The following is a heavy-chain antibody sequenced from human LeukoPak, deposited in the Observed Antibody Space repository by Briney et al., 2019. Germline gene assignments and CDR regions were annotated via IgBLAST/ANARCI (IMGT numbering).Heavy chain of an antibody. J-gene: IGHJ4*02. CDR3: AALSNVDTAMVFDY. V-gene: IGHV1-58*01. Sequence: ASVKVSCKASGFTFTSSAVQWVRQARGQRLEWIGWIVVGSGNTNHAQKFQERVTITRDMSTSTAYMEPSSLRSEDTAVYYCAALSNVDTAMVFDYWGQGTLVTVSS. CDR1: GFTFTSSA. D-gene: IGHD5-18*01. CDR2: IVVGSGNT.